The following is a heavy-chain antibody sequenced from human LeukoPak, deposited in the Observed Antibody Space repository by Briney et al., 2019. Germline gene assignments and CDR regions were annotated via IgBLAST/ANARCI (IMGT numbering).Heavy chain of an antibody. CDR1: GFTFSSYG. V-gene: IGHV3-30*02. CDR2: IRYDGSNK. CDR3: ARPHSSSWTLDAFDI. D-gene: IGHD6-13*01. Sequence: PGGSLRLSCAASGFTFSSYGMHWVRQAPGKGLEWVAFIRYDGSNKYYADSVKGRFTISRDNSKNTLYLQMNSLRSDDTAVYYCARPHSSSWTLDAFDIWGQGTMVTVSS. J-gene: IGHJ3*02.